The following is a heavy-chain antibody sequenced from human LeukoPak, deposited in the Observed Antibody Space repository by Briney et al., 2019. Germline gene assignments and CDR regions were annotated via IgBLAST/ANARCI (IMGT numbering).Heavy chain of an antibody. V-gene: IGHV3-30*03. J-gene: IGHJ4*02. D-gene: IGHD3-22*01. CDR2: ISYDGSNK. CDR1: GFTFSNYG. CDR3: TTEGAYYYDSSGYYYPFDY. Sequence: GGSLRLSCAASGFTFSNYGMHWVRQAPGKGLEWVAVISYDGSNKYYADSVKGRFTISRDNSKNTLYLQMNSLKTEDTAVYYCTTEGAYYYDSSGYYYPFDYWGQGTLVTVSS.